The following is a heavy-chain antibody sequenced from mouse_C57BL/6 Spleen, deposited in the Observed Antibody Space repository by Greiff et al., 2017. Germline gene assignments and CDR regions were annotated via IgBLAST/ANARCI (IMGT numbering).Heavy chain of an antibody. Sequence: EVQLQQSGAELVRPGASVKLSCTASGFNIKDDYMHWVKQRPEQGLEWIGWIDPENGDTEYASKFQGKATITADTSSNTAYLQLSSLTSEDTAVYYCTTPLAAQALYYFDYWGQGTTLTVSS. D-gene: IGHD3-2*02. CDR1: GFNIKDDY. V-gene: IGHV14-4*01. J-gene: IGHJ2*01. CDR3: TTPLAAQALYYFDY. CDR2: IDPENGDT.